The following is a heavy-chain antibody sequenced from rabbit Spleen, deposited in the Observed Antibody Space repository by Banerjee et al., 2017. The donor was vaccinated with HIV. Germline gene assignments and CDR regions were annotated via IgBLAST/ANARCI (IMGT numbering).Heavy chain of an antibody. D-gene: IGHD8-1*01. CDR2: MYAGSSGST. CDR1: GFSLNSGYD. Sequence: QSLEESGGGLVKPGASLTLTCKASGFSLNSGYDMCWVRQAPGKGLEWIACMYAGSSGSTYSATWAKGRFTISKTSSTTVTLQMSSLTVADTATYFCARDTGTSFSTYGMDRWGPGTLVTVS. J-gene: IGHJ6*01. CDR3: ARDTGTSFSTYGMDR. V-gene: IGHV1S40*01.